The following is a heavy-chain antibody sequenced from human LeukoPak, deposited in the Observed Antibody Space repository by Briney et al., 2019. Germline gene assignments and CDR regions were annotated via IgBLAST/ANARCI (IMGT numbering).Heavy chain of an antibody. V-gene: IGHV3-53*01. CDR2: IYSGGST. CDR3: ASLGNTMIVVDGAFDI. J-gene: IGHJ3*02. Sequence: GRSLRLSCAASGFTVSSNYMSWVRQAPGKGLEWVSVIYSGGSTYYADSVKGRFTISRDNSKNTLYLQMNSLRAEDTAVYYCASLGNTMIVVDGAFDIWGQGTMVTVSS. D-gene: IGHD3-22*01. CDR1: GFTVSSNY.